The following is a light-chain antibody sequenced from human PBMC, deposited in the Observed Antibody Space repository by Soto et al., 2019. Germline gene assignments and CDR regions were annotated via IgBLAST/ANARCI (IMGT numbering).Light chain of an antibody. J-gene: IGKJ1*01. CDR1: QSVSSSY. Sequence: DIVLTQSPGTLSLSPGERATLSCRASQSVSSSYLAWYQQKPGQAPRLLIYGASSRATGIPDRFSGSGSGTDFTLTISRLEPEDFAVYYCQQYGSSPRTFGQETKVEIK. CDR3: QQYGSSPRT. CDR2: GAS. V-gene: IGKV3-20*01.